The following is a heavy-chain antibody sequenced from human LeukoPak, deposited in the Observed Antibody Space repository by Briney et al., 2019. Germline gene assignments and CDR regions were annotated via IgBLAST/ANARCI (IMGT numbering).Heavy chain of an antibody. CDR3: ARDLLVGGSGHHY. CDR2: IKQDGSEK. Sequence: GGSLRLSCAASGFTFSSYWMSWVRQAPGKGLEWVANIKQDGSEKYYVDSVKGRFTISRDNAKNSLYLQMNSLRAEDTAVYYCARDLLVGGSGHHYWGQGTLVTVSS. J-gene: IGHJ4*02. D-gene: IGHD2-15*01. CDR1: GFTFSSYW. V-gene: IGHV3-7*01.